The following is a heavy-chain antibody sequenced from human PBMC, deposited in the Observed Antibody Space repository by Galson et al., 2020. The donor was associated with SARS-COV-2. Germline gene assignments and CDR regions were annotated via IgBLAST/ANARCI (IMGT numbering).Heavy chain of an antibody. Sequence: SETLSITCTASGGSITRSDYSWNWIRQPAGKALEWIGRFQTRGTTSYNPSLKSRVTVSVDTSKNQLFLTLTSVTAADTALYYCARSKSPVYYGLDVWGHGTTV. V-gene: IGHV4-61*02. CDR1: GGSITRSDYS. J-gene: IGHJ6*02. CDR2: FQTRGTT. CDR3: ARSKSPVYYGLDV.